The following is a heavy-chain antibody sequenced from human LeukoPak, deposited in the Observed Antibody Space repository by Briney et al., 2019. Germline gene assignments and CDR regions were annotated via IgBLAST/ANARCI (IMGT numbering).Heavy chain of an antibody. Sequence: GGSLRLSCAASGFTFSNYGIHWVRQAPGKGLEWVTFMQYDGSVKFYADSVKGRFTISRDNSKNTLYLQMNSLRAEDTAVYYCTGFTMVRGAIYWGQGTLVTVSS. V-gene: IGHV3-30*02. J-gene: IGHJ4*02. CDR3: TGFTMVRGAIY. D-gene: IGHD3-10*01. CDR2: MQYDGSVK. CDR1: GFTFSNYG.